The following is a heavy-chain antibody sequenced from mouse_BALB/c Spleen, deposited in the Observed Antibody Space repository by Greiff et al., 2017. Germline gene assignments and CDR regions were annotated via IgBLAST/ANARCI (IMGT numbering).Heavy chain of an antibody. D-gene: IGHD4-1*01. V-gene: IGHV7-3*02. CDR2: IRNKANGYTT. CDR3: ARDRDGTDY. CDR1: GFTFTDYY. Sequence: EVQGVESGGGLVQPGGSLRLSCATSGFTFTDYYMSWVRQPPGKALEWLGFIRNKANGYTTEYSASVKGRFTISRDNSQSILYLQMNTLRAEDSATYYCARDRDGTDYWGQGTLVTVSA. J-gene: IGHJ3*01.